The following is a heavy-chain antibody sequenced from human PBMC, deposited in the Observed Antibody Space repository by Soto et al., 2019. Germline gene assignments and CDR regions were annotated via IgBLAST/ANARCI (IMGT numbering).Heavy chain of an antibody. CDR2: IYYSGST. V-gene: IGHV4-39*01. CDR1: GGSISSSSYY. J-gene: IGHJ4*02. CDR3: ARREDIVVVPAAIVFDY. D-gene: IGHD2-2*01. Sequence: QLQLQESGPGLVKPSETLSLTCTVSGGSISSSSYYWGWIRQPPGKGLEWIGSIYYSGSTYYNPSLKRRVTISVDTSKNQFSLKLSSVTAADTAVYYCARREDIVVVPAAIVFDYWGQGTLVTVSS.